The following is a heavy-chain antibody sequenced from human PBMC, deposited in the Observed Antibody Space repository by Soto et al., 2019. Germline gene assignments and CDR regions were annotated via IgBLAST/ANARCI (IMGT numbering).Heavy chain of an antibody. Sequence: QVQLQESGPGLVKPSETLSLTCTVSGGSISSYYWSWIRQPPGKGLEWIGYIYYSGSTNYNPSLKSRVTISVDTSKNQFSLKLSSVTAADTAVYYCARDLGDSGDYYGMDVWGQGTTVTVSS. D-gene: IGHD4-17*01. J-gene: IGHJ6*02. V-gene: IGHV4-59*01. CDR1: GGSISSYY. CDR2: IYYSGST. CDR3: ARDLGDSGDYYGMDV.